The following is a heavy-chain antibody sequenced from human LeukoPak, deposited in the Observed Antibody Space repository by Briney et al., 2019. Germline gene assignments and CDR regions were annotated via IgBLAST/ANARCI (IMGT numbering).Heavy chain of an antibody. Sequence: SETLSLTCTVSGGSISSGSYYWSWIRQPAGKGLEWIGRIYTSGSTNYNPSLKSRVTISVDTSKNQFSLKLSSVTAADTAVYYCARDHAGATAIDYWGQGTLVTVSS. CDR2: IYTSGST. D-gene: IGHD1-26*01. CDR1: GGSISSGSYY. J-gene: IGHJ4*02. CDR3: ARDHAGATAIDY. V-gene: IGHV4-61*02.